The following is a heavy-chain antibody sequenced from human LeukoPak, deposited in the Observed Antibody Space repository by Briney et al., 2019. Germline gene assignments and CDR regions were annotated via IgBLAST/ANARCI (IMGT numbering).Heavy chain of an antibody. CDR3: ARGDRGYYYDSSGSLAAFDI. Sequence: PGGSLRLSCAASGFTVSSNYMSWVRQAPGKGLEWVSVIYSGGSTYYADSVKGRFTISRDNSKNTLYLQMNSLRAEDTAVYYCARGDRGYYYDSSGSLAAFDIWGQGTMVTVSS. D-gene: IGHD3-22*01. CDR2: IYSGGST. CDR1: GFTVSSNY. V-gene: IGHV3-53*01. J-gene: IGHJ3*02.